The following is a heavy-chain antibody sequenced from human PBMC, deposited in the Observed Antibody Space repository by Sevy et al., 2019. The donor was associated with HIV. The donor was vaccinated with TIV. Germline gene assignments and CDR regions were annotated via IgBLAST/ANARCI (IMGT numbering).Heavy chain of an antibody. D-gene: IGHD3-3*01. V-gene: IGHV3-11*01. CDR2: SDFSGNNI. J-gene: IGHJ6*01. CDR3: ARFYDFWSGSPPPCYDYAVDA. Sequence: GGSPRLSCLASGFKFSDYYMAWIRQVPGKGLEWVSYSDFSGNNIYNVDSVEGRFTLSRDNAENSLYLQMNSLTAEDTAVYYSARFYDFWSGSPPPCYDYAVDAWGQGTTVTVSS. CDR1: GFKFSDYY.